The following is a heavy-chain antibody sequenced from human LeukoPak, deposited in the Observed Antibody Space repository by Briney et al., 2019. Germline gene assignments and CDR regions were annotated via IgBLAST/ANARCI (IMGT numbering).Heavy chain of an antibody. CDR2: ISDAGGST. Sequence: GGSLRLSCADSQFTFNGSWMNWVRQAPGKGLKWVSAISDAGGSTNYADSVRGRFTISRDNSKNTLYLQMSSLRAEDTAVYFCARLSGGGYGTFDNWGQGTLVTVSS. D-gene: IGHD5-12*01. CDR3: ARLSGGGYGTFDN. J-gene: IGHJ4*02. CDR1: QFTFNGSW. V-gene: IGHV3-23*01.